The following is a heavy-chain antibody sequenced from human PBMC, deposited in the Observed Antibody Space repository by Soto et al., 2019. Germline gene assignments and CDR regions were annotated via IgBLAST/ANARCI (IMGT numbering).Heavy chain of an antibody. CDR1: GFTFSSYA. CDR2: ISGSGGST. J-gene: IGHJ6*02. V-gene: IGHV3-23*01. D-gene: IGHD4-17*01. CDR3: AKGPTARHHPPYGMDV. Sequence: PGGSLRLSCAASGFTFSSYAMSWVRQAPGKGLEWVSAISGSGGSTYYADSVKGRFTISRDNSKNTLYLQMNSLRAEDTAVYYCAKGPTARHHPPYGMDVWGQGTTVTVSS.